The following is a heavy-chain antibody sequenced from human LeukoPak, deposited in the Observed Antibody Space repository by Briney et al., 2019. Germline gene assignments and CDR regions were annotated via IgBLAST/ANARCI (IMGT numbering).Heavy chain of an antibody. CDR3: ARYPTNYYDSSGYYLAYFDY. CDR2: INHSGST. CDR1: GGSISSSSYH. Sequence: SETLSLTCTVSGGSISSSSYHWGWVRQPPGKGLEWIGEINHSGSTNYNPSLKSRVTISVDTSKNQFSLKLSSVTAADTAVYYCARYPTNYYDSSGYYLAYFDYWGQGTLVTVSS. V-gene: IGHV4-39*07. D-gene: IGHD3-22*01. J-gene: IGHJ4*02.